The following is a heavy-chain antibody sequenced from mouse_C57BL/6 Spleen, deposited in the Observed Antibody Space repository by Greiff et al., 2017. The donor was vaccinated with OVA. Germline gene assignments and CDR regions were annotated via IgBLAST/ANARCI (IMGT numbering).Heavy chain of an antibody. CDR1: GYTFTDYN. CDR2: INPNNGGT. J-gene: IGHJ3*01. CDR3: ARGGNDGYYAPWFAY. V-gene: IGHV1-18*01. D-gene: IGHD2-3*01. Sequence: VQLKQSGPELVKPGASVKIPCKASGYTFTDYNMDWVKQSHGKSLEWIGDINPNNGGTIYNQKFKGKATLTVDKSSSTAYMELRSLTSEDTAVYYCARGGNDGYYAPWFAYWGQGTLVTVSA.